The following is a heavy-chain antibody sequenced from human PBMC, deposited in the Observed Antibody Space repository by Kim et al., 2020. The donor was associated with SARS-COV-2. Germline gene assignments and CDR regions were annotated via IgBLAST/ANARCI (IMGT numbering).Heavy chain of an antibody. D-gene: IGHD5-18*01. V-gene: IGHV3-30*01. J-gene: IGHJ4*02. CDR3: ARVGYPRSRRPFYFDY. Sequence: SVKGRFTISRDNSKNTLYLQMNSLRAEDTAVYYCARVGYPRSRRPFYFDYWGQGTLVTVSS.